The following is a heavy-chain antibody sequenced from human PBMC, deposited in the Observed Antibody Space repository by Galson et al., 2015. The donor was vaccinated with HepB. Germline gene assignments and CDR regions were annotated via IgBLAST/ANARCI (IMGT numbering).Heavy chain of an antibody. J-gene: IGHJ5*02. V-gene: IGHV4-39*07. CDR2: IYNSGNT. D-gene: IGHD4-17*01. Sequence: SETLSLTCSVSGGSINYNNSYWNWLRQAPGKGLEWIGNIYNSGNTNYSPSFKSRVTISVDPSKNDFSLTLTSLTAADTAVYYCARGGHFGALNWFDPWGQGTLVTVSS. CDR1: GGSINYNNSY. CDR3: ARGGHFGALNWFDP.